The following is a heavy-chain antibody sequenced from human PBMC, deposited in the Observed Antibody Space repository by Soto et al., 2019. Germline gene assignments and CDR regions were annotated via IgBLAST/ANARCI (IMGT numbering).Heavy chain of an antibody. Sequence: GGSLRLSCAASGFTFSSYSMNWVRQAPGKGLEWVSSISSSSSYIYYADSVKGRFTISRDNAKNSLYLQMNSLRAEDTAVYYCARGEVLEWLFNYYYYGMDVWGQGTTVTVSS. CDR1: GFTFSSYS. CDR2: ISSSSSYI. D-gene: IGHD3-3*01. CDR3: ARGEVLEWLFNYYYYGMDV. V-gene: IGHV3-21*01. J-gene: IGHJ6*02.